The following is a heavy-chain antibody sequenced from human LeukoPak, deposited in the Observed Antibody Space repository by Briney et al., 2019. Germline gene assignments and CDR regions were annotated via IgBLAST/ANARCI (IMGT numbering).Heavy chain of an antibody. CDR2: IYYSGST. CDR1: GGPIRSSSYY. D-gene: IGHD3-3*01. CDR3: ARRWT. Sequence: TSETLSLTCTVSGGPIRSSSYYWGWIRQPPGKGLEWIGSIYYSGSTYYNPSLKSRVTISVDTSKNQFSLKLSSVTAADTAVYYCARRWTWGQGTLVTVSS. V-gene: IGHV4-39*07. J-gene: IGHJ5*02.